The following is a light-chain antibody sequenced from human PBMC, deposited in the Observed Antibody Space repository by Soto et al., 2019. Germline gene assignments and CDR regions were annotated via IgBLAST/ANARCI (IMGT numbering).Light chain of an antibody. CDR3: AAWDDNLSGVL. CDR1: SSNIGSNY. CDR2: RND. J-gene: IGLJ2*01. Sequence: QSVLTQSPSASGTPGQRVTISCSGSSSNIGSNYVYWYQQLPGTAPKLLIYRNDQRPSGVPARFSGSKSGTSVSLAISGLRSDDEADYFCAAWDDNLSGVLFGGGTKLTVL. V-gene: IGLV1-47*01.